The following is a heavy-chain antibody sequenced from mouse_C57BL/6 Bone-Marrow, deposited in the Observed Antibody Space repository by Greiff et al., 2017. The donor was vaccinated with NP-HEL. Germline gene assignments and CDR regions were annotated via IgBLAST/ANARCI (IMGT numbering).Heavy chain of an antibody. V-gene: IGHV1-76*01. D-gene: IGHD3-2*02. Sequence: QVQLQQSGAELVRPGASVKLSCKASGYTFTDYYINWVKQRPGQGLEWIARIYPGSGNTYYNEKFKGKATLTAEKSSSTAYMQLSSLTSEDSAVYFCARQRRLREDWFAYWGQGTLVTVSA. CDR3: ARQRRLREDWFAY. J-gene: IGHJ3*01. CDR1: GYTFTDYY. CDR2: IYPGSGNT.